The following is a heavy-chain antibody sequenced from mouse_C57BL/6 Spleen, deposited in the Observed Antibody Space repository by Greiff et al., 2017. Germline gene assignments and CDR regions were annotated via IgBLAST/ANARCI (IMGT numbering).Heavy chain of an antibody. D-gene: IGHD4-1*01. CDR1: GYTFTSYW. J-gene: IGHJ2*01. CDR2: IYPSDSET. CDR3: ARKGTGPLFDY. V-gene: IGHV1-61*01. Sequence: VQLQQPGAELVRPGSSVKLSCKASGYTFTSYWMDWVKQRPGQGLEWIGNIYPSDSETHYNQKFKDKATLTVDKSSSTAYMQLSSLTSEDSAVYYCARKGTGPLFDYWGQGTTLTVSS.